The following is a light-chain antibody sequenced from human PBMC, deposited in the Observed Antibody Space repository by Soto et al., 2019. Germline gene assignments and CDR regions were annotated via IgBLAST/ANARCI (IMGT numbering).Light chain of an antibody. V-gene: IGKV3-20*01. CDR3: DQYTCSPPWT. CDR2: GAS. CDR1: QSVSSSY. Sequence: EIVLTQSPGPLSLSPGERATLSCRASQSVSSSYLAWYQQKPGQAPRLLIYGASSSATGIPDRFSGSGSGTAVTLTSSRLEPEDFAVEYCDQYTCSPPWTFGQGTKV. J-gene: IGKJ1*01.